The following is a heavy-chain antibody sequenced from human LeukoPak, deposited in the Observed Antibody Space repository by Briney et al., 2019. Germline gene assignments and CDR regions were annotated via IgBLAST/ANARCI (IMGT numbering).Heavy chain of an antibody. CDR2: INSDGSST. Sequence: GGSLRLSCAASGFTFSSYWMHWVRQAPGKGLVWVSRINSDGSSTSYADSVKGRFTISRDNAKNTLYLQMNSLRAEDTAVYYCARETDGDYFDYWGQGTLVTVSS. CDR3: ARETDGDYFDY. J-gene: IGHJ4*02. D-gene: IGHD4-17*01. CDR1: GFTFSSYW. V-gene: IGHV3-74*01.